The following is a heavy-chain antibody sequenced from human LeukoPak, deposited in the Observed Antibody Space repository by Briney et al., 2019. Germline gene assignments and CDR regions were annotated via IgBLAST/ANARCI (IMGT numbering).Heavy chain of an antibody. CDR2: IYYSGST. CDR1: GGSISSGDYY. V-gene: IGHV4-30-4*01. D-gene: IGHD4-17*01. J-gene: IGHJ4*02. CDR3: ASYGDYPYYFDY. Sequence: SQTLSLTCTVSGGSISSGDYYWSWIRQPPGKGLEWIGYIYYSGSTYYNPSLKGRVTISVDTSKNQFSLKLSSVTAADTAVYYCASYGDYPYYFDYWGQGTLVTVSS.